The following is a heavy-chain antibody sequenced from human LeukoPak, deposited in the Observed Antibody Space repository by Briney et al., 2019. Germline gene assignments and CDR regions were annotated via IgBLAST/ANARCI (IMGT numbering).Heavy chain of an antibody. CDR1: GGSFSGYY. J-gene: IGHJ4*02. D-gene: IGHD6-13*01. CDR2: ISGTGDTT. V-gene: IGHV3-23*01. Sequence: PSETLSLTCAVYGGSFSGYYWSWIRQPPGKGLEWVSTISGTGDTTYHADSVKGRFTISRDNSKNTLYLQMNSLRAEDTAVYYCAKEGYGSTWNADFDFWGQGTLVTVSS. CDR3: AKEGYGSTWNADFDF.